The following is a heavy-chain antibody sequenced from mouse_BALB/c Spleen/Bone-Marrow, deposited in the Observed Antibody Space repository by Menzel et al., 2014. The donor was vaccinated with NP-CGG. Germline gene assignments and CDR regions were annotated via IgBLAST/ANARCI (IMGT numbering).Heavy chain of an antibody. CDR2: IDPENGDT. CDR3: KGNYYAMDY. V-gene: IGHV14-4*02. Sequence: VQLQQSGAELERSGASVKLSCTASGFNIKDYYMHWVKQRPEQGLEWIGWIDPENGDTEYAPKFQGKATMTADTSSNTAYLQLSSLTSEDTAVYYCKGNYYAMDYWGQGTSVTVSS. D-gene: IGHD2-1*01. CDR1: GFNIKDYY. J-gene: IGHJ4*01.